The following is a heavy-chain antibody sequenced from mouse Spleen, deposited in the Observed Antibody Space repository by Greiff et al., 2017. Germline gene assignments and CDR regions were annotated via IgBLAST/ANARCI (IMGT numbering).Heavy chain of an antibody. V-gene: IGHV1-81*01. J-gene: IGHJ1*01. CDR1: GYTFTSYG. D-gene: IGHD2-4*01. CDR2: IYPRSGNT. Sequence: VKLQQSGAELARPGASVKLSCKASGYTFTSYGISWVKQRTGQGLEWIGEIYPRSGNTYYNEKFKGKATLTADKSSSTAYMELRSLTSEDSAVYFCARRSGITTYFDVWGAGTTVTVSS. CDR3: ARRSGITTYFDV.